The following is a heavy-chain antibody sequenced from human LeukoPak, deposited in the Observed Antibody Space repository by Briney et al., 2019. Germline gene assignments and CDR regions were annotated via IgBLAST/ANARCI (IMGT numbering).Heavy chain of an antibody. CDR3: ARRLIAAAGQFDY. V-gene: IGHV4-59*08. CDR1: GGSISSYY. J-gene: IGHJ4*02. CDR2: IYYSGST. Sequence: SETLSLTCTVSGGSISSYYWSWIRQPPGKGLEWIGYIYYSGSTNYNPSLKSRVTISVDTSKNQFSLKLSSVTAADTAVYYCARRLIAAAGQFDYWGQGTLVTVSS. D-gene: IGHD6-13*01.